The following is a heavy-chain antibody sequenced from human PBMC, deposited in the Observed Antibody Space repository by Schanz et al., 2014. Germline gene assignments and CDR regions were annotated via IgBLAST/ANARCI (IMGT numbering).Heavy chain of an antibody. Sequence: EVQLLDSGGGLVQPGGSLRLSCAASGFTFNSYAMTWVRQAPGKGLEWVSALSGSGGSTYYADSVKGRFTISRENAKNSLYLQMNSLRAGDTAVYYCARVPYGSGSYWDYWGQGTLVTVSS. V-gene: IGHV3-23*01. J-gene: IGHJ4*02. CDR1: GFTFNSYA. D-gene: IGHD3-10*01. CDR2: LSGSGGST. CDR3: ARVPYGSGSYWDY.